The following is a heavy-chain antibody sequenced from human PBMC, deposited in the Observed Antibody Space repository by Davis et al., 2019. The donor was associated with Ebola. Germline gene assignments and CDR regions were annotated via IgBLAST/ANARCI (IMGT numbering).Heavy chain of an antibody. J-gene: IGHJ5*02. CDR3: AKDRVFDP. Sequence: GGSLRLSCTASGFTVSSNHMSWVRQAPGKGLEWVAVISYDGSNKYYADSVKGRFTISRDNSKNTLYLQMNSLRAEDTAVYYCAKDRVFDPWGQGTLVTVSS. CDR2: ISYDGSNK. V-gene: IGHV3-30*18. CDR1: GFTVSSNH.